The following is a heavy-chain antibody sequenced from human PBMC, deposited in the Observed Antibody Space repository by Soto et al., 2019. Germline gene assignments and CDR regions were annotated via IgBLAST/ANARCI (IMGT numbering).Heavy chain of an antibody. CDR1: GCSLTSSGVG. D-gene: IGHD3-10*01. J-gene: IGHJ5*02. CDR3: VYRHRFGRGHNGFDP. Sequence: GSGPTLVNPTQTLTLTCTFSGCSLTSSGVGVGWIRQPPGRALEWLALIYWNDDKPYSPSLKSRLTITKDTSKNQVVLTMTNMDPVDTATYYCVYRHRFGRGHNGFDPWGQGTLVTVSS. V-gene: IGHV2-5*01. CDR2: IYWNDDK.